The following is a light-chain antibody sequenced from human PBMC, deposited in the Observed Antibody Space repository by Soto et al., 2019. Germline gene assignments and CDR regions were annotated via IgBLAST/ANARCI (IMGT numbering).Light chain of an antibody. CDR3: QQYNSYSA. V-gene: IGKV1-5*01. CDR1: QSISSW. Sequence: DIQMTPSPSTLSASVGDRVTITCRASQSISSWLAWYQQKPGKAPKLLIYDASSLESGVPSKFSGSGSGTEFTLTISSLQPDDFATYYCQQYNSYSAFGQGTTGAIK. CDR2: DAS. J-gene: IGKJ1*01.